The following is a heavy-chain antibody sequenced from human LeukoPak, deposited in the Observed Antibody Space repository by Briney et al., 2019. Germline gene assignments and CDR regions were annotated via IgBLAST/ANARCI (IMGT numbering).Heavy chain of an antibody. J-gene: IGHJ5*02. CDR2: TRSKGNNYAT. Sequence: GGSLEVSCAASGFMLSVSDMHWVRQASGKGLEWVGRTRSKGNNYATAHAASVKGRFTISGEDSKNTAYLQMTSRKTEDTAVYYCTRLYGGNSVFDHWGQGTLVTVSS. V-gene: IGHV3-73*01. CDR1: GFMLSVSD. D-gene: IGHD4-23*01. CDR3: TRLYGGNSVFDH.